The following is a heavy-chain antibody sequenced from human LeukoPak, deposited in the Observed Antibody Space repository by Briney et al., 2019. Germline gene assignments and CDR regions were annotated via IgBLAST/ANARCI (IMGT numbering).Heavy chain of an antibody. CDR2: ILHSGNT. D-gene: IGHD2-15*01. CDR3: ASPSGASTW. J-gene: IGHJ4*02. V-gene: IGHV4-4*02. CDR1: GASISSGPW. Sequence: SETLSLTCAVSGASISSGPWWSWVRQPPGKGLEWIGDILHSGNTNYNPSLKSRVTISIDKSKNQFSLKLTSVTAADTAVYYCASPSGASTWWGQGTLVTVSS.